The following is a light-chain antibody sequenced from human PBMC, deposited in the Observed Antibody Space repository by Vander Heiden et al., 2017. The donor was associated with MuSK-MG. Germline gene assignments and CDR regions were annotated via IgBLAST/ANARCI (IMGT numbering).Light chain of an antibody. CDR1: QSISVW. CDR2: KAS. CDR3: QQYNTYPYT. J-gene: IGKJ2*01. Sequence: DIQVTQCPDKRCAGEGDRVTITCRASQSISVWLAWYQQKPGKAPKLLVYKASALESGVSSRFSGGISGTEFTLTISSLQPDDFATYYCQQYNTYPYTFGQGTKLEIK. V-gene: IGKV1-5*03.